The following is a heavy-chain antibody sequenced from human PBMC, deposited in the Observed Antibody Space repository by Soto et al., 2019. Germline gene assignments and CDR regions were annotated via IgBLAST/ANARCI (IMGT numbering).Heavy chain of an antibody. CDR3: ASTEGYCSGGSCLARMDG. V-gene: IGHV1-2*04. D-gene: IGHD2-15*01. J-gene: IGHJ6*04. CDR2: INPNSGGT. Sequence: QVQLVQSGAEVKKPGASVKVSCKASGYTLTGYYMHWVRQAPGQGLEWMGWINPNSGGTNYAQKFQGWVTMTRDTSISTAYMELSRLRSDDTAVYYCASTEGYCSGGSCLARMDGRGKGTTVTVSS. CDR1: GYTLTGYY.